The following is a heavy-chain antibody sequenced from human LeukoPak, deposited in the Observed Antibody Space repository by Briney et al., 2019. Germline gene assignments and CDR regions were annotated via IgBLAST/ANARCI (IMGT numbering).Heavy chain of an antibody. CDR3: AREFVAGTDY. CDR1: GFTFSSDW. Sequence: GGSLRLSCAASGFTFSSDWMSWVRQAPGKGLEWVANIKQDGSEKYYVDSVKGRFTISRDNAKNSLYLQMNSLRAEDTAVYYCAREFVAGTDYWGQGTLVTVSS. J-gene: IGHJ4*02. D-gene: IGHD6-19*01. V-gene: IGHV3-7*01. CDR2: IKQDGSEK.